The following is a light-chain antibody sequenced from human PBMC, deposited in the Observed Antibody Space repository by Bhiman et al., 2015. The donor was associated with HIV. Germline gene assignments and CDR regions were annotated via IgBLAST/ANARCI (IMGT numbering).Light chain of an antibody. CDR3: CSYAGDFYV. CDR1: SSNIGAGSD. J-gene: IGLJ1*01. CDR2: GNN. Sequence: QSVLTQPPSVSGAPGQRVTISCTGGSSNIGAGSDVHWYQQLPGTAPKLLIYGNNNRPSGIPDRFSGSKSGTSASLTISGLQPEDEADYYCCSYAGDFYVFGVGTTVNVL. V-gene: IGLV1-40*01.